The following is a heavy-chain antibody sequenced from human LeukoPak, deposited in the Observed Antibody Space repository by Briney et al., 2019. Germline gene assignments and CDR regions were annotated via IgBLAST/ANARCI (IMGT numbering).Heavy chain of an antibody. V-gene: IGHV4-59*01. Sequence: SETLSLTCTVSGGSISSYYWSWIRQPPGKGLEWIGYIYNSGSTNYNPSLKSRVTISVDTSKKQFSLRLSSVTAADTAVYYCAAMVRGDNFDYWGQGTLVTVSS. CDR3: AAMVRGDNFDY. J-gene: IGHJ4*02. CDR1: GGSISSYY. CDR2: IYNSGST. D-gene: IGHD3-10*01.